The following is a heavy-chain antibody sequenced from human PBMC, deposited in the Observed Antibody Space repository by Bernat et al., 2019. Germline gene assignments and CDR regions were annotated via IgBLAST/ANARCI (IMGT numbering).Heavy chain of an antibody. V-gene: IGHV3-30*04. J-gene: IGHJ4*02. CDR2: ISYDGSNK. CDR3: ARYCSGGSCYSFDY. CDR1: GFTFSSYA. Sequence: QVQLVESGGGVVQPGRSLRLSCAASGFTFSSYAMHWVRQAPGKGLEWVAVISYDGSNKYYADSVKGRFTISRDNSKNTLYLQMNSLRAEDTAVYYCARYCSGGSCYSFDYWGQGTLVTVSS. D-gene: IGHD2-15*01.